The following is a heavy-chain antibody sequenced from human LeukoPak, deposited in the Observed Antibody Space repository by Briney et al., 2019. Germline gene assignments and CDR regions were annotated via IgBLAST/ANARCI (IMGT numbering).Heavy chain of an antibody. V-gene: IGHV3-23*01. Sequence: GGSLRLSCRTSGFTFSTYAMTWVRQAPGKGLEWVSAASSGGENTYYSDSVRGRFTISRDNFNNILYLQMNTLRAEDTALYYCARRYETYRSDRYGWNHWGRGIQVVVSS. D-gene: IGHD6-19*01. CDR3: ARRYETYRSDRYGWNH. CDR2: ASSGGENT. CDR1: GFTFSTYA. J-gene: IGHJ5*02.